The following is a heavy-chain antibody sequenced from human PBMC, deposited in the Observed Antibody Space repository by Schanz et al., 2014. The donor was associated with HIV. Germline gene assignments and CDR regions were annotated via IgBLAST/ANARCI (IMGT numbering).Heavy chain of an antibody. D-gene: IGHD2-2*01. CDR2: ISWNSGSI. J-gene: IGHJ6*02. Sequence: EVQLVESGGALVQPGRSLRLSCAASGFTFDDYAMHWVRQAPGKGLEWVSCISWNSGSIGYADSVKGRFTISRDNAKNSLYLQMNSLRAEDTAVYYCARDLGIVVVPATGAGMDVWGQGTTVTVSS. V-gene: IGHV3-9*01. CDR1: GFTFDDYA. CDR3: ARDLGIVVVPATGAGMDV.